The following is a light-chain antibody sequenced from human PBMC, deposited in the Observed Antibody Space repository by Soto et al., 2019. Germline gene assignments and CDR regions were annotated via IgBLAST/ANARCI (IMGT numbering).Light chain of an antibody. V-gene: IGLV2-14*01. CDR1: SSGVGGYNY. CDR2: DVS. Sequence: QSALTQPASVSGSPGQSITIPCTGTSSGVGGYNYVSWYQQHPGKAPKLMIYDVSNRPSGVSNRFSGSKSGNTASLTSAGLQAEDEADYYSSSYTSSSTLVFGGGTKVTVL. J-gene: IGLJ2*01. CDR3: SSYTSSSTLV.